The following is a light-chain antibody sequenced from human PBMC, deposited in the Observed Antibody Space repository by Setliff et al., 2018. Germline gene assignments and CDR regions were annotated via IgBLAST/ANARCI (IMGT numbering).Light chain of an antibody. V-gene: IGKV1D-12*01. CDR1: RGIGDW. CDR2: ATS. CDR3: QQADSFPFT. J-gene: IGKJ3*01. Sequence: DIQMTQSPSYVSASVGDRVTISCRASRGIGDWLAWYQQMPGRAPKLLIYATSNLQNGVPSRFSGSGSGTDFTLTISSLQPEDFATYFCQQADSFPFTFGPGTKVDIK.